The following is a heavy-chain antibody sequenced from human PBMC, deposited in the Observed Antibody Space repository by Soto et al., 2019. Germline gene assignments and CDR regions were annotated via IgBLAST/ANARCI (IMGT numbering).Heavy chain of an antibody. J-gene: IGHJ3*02. CDR2: INPNSGGT. CDR1: GYTFHVYY. Sequence: ASVQVSCKXTGYTFHVYYTHWVRQPPGQGLEWMGWINPNSGGTNYAQKFQGRVTMTRDTSISTAYMELSGLRPDDTAVYYCASGFTSCYKACGFDIWGQGTMVTVS. D-gene: IGHD2-2*02. CDR3: ASGFTSCYKACGFDI. V-gene: IGHV1-2*02.